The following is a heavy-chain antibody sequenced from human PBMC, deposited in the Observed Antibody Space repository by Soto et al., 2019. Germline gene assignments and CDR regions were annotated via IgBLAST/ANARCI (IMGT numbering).Heavy chain of an antibody. CDR3: AFFFQAEDGIRVYFSVSAFLLNRSSDL. D-gene: IGHD3-3*01. V-gene: IGHV4-39*01. Sequence: PGKGLEWIGSIFYSGSTYYNPSLKSRVTISVDTSKNQFSLKLTSVTAADTAVYYCAFFFQAEDGIRVYFSVSAFLLNRSSDL. J-gene: IGHJ2*01. CDR2: IFYSGST.